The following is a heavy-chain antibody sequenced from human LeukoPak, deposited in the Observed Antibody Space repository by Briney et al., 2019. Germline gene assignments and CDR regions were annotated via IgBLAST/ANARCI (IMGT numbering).Heavy chain of an antibody. J-gene: IGHJ4*02. CDR1: GFTFSSYA. V-gene: IGHV3-23*01. D-gene: IGHD3-10*01. CDR2: ISGSGGST. CDR3: AGQGMVRGVKGTFDY. Sequence: GGSLRLSCGASGFTFSSYAMAWIRQAPGKGLEWVSAISGSGGSTYYADSVKGRFTISRDNSKNTLYLQMNSLRAEDTAVYYCAGQGMVRGVKGTFDYWGQGTLVTVSS.